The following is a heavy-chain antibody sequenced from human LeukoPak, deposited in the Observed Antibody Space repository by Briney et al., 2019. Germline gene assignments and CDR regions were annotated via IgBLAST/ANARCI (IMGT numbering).Heavy chain of an antibody. V-gene: IGHV1-18*01. D-gene: IGHD3-22*01. CDR2: ISAYNGKT. J-gene: IGHJ4*02. CDR1: GYSFTSYG. Sequence: GASVKVSCKASGYSFTSYGLNWVRQAPGQGLEWMGWISAYNGKTFYAEKFQGRVTMTMDPSISTAYMELSSLRSEDTAVYYCARRSDDYDSSAYYHWGQGTLVTVSS. CDR3: ARRSDDYDSSAYYH.